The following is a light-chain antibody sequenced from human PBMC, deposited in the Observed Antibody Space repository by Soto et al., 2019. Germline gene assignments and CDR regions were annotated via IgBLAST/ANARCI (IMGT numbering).Light chain of an antibody. J-gene: IGKJ5*01. CDR1: QTVYSHY. V-gene: IGKV3-20*01. CDR3: QQYGSSPPIT. CDR2: GAS. Sequence: ESVLTQSPGTLSLSPGERATLSCRASQTVYSHYLVWYQQKPGQVPRLLIYGASSRATGIPDRFSGSGSGTDFTLTISRLEPEDFAVYYCQQYGSSPPITFGQGTRLEIK.